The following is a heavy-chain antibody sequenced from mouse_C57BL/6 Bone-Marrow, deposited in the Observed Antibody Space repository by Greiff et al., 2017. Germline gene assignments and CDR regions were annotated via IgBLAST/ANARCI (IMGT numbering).Heavy chain of an antibody. D-gene: IGHD1-1*01. Sequence: EVHLVESGGGLVKPGGSLKLSCAASGFTFSSYAMSWVRQTPEKRLEWVATISDGGSYTYSPDNVKGRFTISRDNAKNNLYLQMSHLKSEDTAMYYCARVLITTGVAYWGQGTLVTVSA. V-gene: IGHV5-4*01. CDR2: ISDGGSYT. CDR1: GFTFSSYA. J-gene: IGHJ3*01. CDR3: ARVLITTGVAY.